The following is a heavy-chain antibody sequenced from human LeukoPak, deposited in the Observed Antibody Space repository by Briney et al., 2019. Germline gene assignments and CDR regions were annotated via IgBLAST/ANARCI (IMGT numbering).Heavy chain of an antibody. CDR3: ARRAMVRGGTYFDY. Sequence: SFSDSYMTWIRQPPGKGLEWIGSIYYSGSTYYNPSLKSRVTISVDTSKNQFSLKLSSVTAADTAVYYCARRAMVRGGTYFDYWGQGTLVTVSS. CDR1: SFSDSY. CDR2: IYYSGST. J-gene: IGHJ4*02. D-gene: IGHD3-10*01. V-gene: IGHV4-39*01.